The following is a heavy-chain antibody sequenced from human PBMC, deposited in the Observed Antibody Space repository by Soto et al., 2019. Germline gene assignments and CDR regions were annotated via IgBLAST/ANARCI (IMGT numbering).Heavy chain of an antibody. CDR1: GFTISGYW. Sequence: PGGSLRRSCADSGFTISGYWMHWVRQAPGQGLVWVSRIKSDGSSISYADSVKGRFIISRDNAKNTLYLQMNSLRADDTAVYYCTRGYSGYGNFDYWVQGALVTVSS. CDR2: IKSDGSSI. CDR3: TRGYSGYGNFDY. V-gene: IGHV3-74*01. J-gene: IGHJ4*02. D-gene: IGHD5-12*01.